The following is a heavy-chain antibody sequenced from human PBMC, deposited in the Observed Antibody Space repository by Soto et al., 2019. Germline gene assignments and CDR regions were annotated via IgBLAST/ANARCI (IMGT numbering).Heavy chain of an antibody. J-gene: IGHJ5*02. D-gene: IGHD3-3*01. CDR3: ARGFYDFWSGYPNWFDP. CDR2: ISSSSSYI. CDR1: GFTFSNYA. Sequence: PGWFLRLSCAASGFTFSNYAMNWVRQAPGKGLEWVSSISSSSSYIYYADSVKGRFTISRDNAKSSLYLQMNSLRAEDTAVYYCARGFYDFWSGYPNWFDPWGQGTLVTVSS. V-gene: IGHV3-21*01.